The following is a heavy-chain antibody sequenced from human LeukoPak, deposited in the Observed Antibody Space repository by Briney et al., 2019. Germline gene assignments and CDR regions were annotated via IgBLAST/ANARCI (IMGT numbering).Heavy chain of an antibody. D-gene: IGHD6-19*01. Sequence: SGPTLLKPTQTLTLTCTFSGFSLSTSGVGVGWIRQPPGKALEWLALIYWDDDKRYSPSLKSRLTITKDTSKNQVVLTMTNMDPVDTATYYCANRWYSSGWYGVEGGVDPYFDYWGQGTLVTVSS. V-gene: IGHV2-5*02. J-gene: IGHJ4*02. CDR2: IYWDDDK. CDR3: ANRWYSSGWYGVEGGVDPYFDY. CDR1: GFSLSTSGVG.